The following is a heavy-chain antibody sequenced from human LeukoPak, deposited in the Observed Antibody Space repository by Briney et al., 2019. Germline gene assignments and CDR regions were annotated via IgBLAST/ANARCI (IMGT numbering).Heavy chain of an antibody. D-gene: IGHD2-2*01. J-gene: IGHJ6*02. CDR3: ARDSGYCSSTSCYPNPSYYYYGMDA. Sequence: TGGSLRLSCAASGFTFSSYAMHWVRQAPGKGLEWVAVISYDGSNKYYADSVKGRFTISRDNSKNTLYLQMNSLRAEDTAVYYCARDSGYCSSTSCYPNPSYYYYGMDAWGQGATVTVSS. CDR2: ISYDGSNK. V-gene: IGHV3-30-3*01. CDR1: GFTFSSYA.